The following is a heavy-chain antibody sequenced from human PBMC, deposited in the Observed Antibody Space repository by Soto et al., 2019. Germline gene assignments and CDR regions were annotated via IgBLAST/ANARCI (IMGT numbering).Heavy chain of an antibody. Sequence: GGSLRLSCAASGFTFSNAWINWVRQAPGKGLEWVGRIKRKTDGGTTDFAAPVKGRFAISRDDSKNTLYLQMNSLNTEDTAVYYCTTDPARLGLASARGVAYWGQGTRVTVSS. CDR1: GFTFSNAW. CDR3: TTDPARLGLASARGVAY. J-gene: IGHJ4*02. CDR2: IKRKTDGGTT. D-gene: IGHD3-3*01. V-gene: IGHV3-15*07.